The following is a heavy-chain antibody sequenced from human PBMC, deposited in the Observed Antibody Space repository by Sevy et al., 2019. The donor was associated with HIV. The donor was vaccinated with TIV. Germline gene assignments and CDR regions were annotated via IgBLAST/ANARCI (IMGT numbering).Heavy chain of an antibody. D-gene: IGHD3-22*01. Sequence: GGSLRLSCAASGFTFSSYGMHWVRQAPGKGLEWVAVISYDGSNKYYAYSVKGRFTISRDNSKNTLYLQMNSLRAEDTAVYYCAKEVATTYYYDSSGYYPGDYWGQGTLVTVSS. CDR3: AKEVATTYYYDSSGYYPGDY. V-gene: IGHV3-30*18. J-gene: IGHJ4*02. CDR1: GFTFSSYG. CDR2: ISYDGSNK.